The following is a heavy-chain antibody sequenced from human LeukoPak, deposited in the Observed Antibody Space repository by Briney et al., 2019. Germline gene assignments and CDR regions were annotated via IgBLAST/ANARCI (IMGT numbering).Heavy chain of an antibody. J-gene: IGHJ6*03. Sequence: ASVKVSCKASGYTFTSYGISWVRQAPGQGLEWMGWISAYNGNTNYAQKLQGRVTMTRNTSISTAYMELSSLRSEDTAVYYCARGRRKQQLVRYYYYYMDVWGKGTTVTISS. CDR3: ARGRRKQQLVRYYYYYMDV. V-gene: IGHV1-18*01. CDR2: ISAYNGNT. CDR1: GYTFTSYG. D-gene: IGHD6-13*01.